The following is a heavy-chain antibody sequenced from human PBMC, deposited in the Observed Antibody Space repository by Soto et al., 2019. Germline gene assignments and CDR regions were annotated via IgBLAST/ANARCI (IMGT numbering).Heavy chain of an antibody. Sequence: ASVKVSRKTSGYAFTTYFLHWMRQAPGQRLEWMGRINPANGDALYSQKFLGRVSITRDTSATTVYMELTYLTSEDTAIYYCARGPSSGCFDSWGQGTLVTVSS. J-gene: IGHJ4*02. V-gene: IGHV1-3*01. CDR3: ARGPSSGCFDS. D-gene: IGHD5-12*01. CDR2: INPANGDA. CDR1: GYAFTTYF.